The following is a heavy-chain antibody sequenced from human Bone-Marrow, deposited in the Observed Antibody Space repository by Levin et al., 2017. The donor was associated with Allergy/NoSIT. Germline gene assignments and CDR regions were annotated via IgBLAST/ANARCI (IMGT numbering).Heavy chain of an antibody. CDR2: IGASSGTT. D-gene: IGHD6-13*01. CDR3: ARHLLAAGREYDY. Sequence: GGSLRLSCTASGFTFSNYPMSWVRQTPGKGLEWISAIGASSGTTYYTDSVKGRFTISKDYSNNILYLQMNSLRAEDTAVYCCARHLLAAGREYDYWGQGALVTVSS. CDR1: GFTFSNYP. J-gene: IGHJ4*02. V-gene: IGHV3-23*01.